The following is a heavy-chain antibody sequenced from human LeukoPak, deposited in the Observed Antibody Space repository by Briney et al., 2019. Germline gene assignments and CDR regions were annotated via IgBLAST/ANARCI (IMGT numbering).Heavy chain of an antibody. Sequence: SGGSLRLSCAVSGFTVSSTYMSWVRQAPGKGLEWVSVIFTGSSADYAESVKGRFTISRDNSRNTLHLQMNSLRAEDTAVYYCAKQQARPYSSGSEPLEYSGQGTRVTVSS. CDR2: IFTGSSA. J-gene: IGHJ4*02. CDR1: GFTVSSTY. D-gene: IGHD6-19*01. CDR3: AKQQARPYSSGSEPLEY. V-gene: IGHV3-66*04.